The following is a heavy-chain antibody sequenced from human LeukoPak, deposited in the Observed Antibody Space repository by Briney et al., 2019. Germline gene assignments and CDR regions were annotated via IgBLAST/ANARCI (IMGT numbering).Heavy chain of an antibody. J-gene: IGHJ5*02. V-gene: IGHV1-8*03. CDR2: MNPNSGNT. Sequence: ASVKVSCKASGYTFTSYDINWVRQATRQGLEWMGWMNPNSGNTGYAQKFQGGVTITRNTSISTAYMELSSLRSEDTAVYYCARGRYCSSPSCHYNWFDPWGQGTLVTVSS. CDR3: ARGRYCSSPSCHYNWFDP. D-gene: IGHD2-2*01. CDR1: GYTFTSYD.